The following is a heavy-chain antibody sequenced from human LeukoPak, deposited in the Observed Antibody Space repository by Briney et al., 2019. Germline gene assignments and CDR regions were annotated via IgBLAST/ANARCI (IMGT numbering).Heavy chain of an antibody. J-gene: IGHJ4*02. D-gene: IGHD3-10*01. Sequence: GGSLRLSCAASGFTFSSYSMNWVCQAPGKGLEWVSSISSSSSYIYYADSVKGRFTISRDNAKNSLYLQMNSLRAEDTAVYYCARAMLLWFGELSTFDYWGQGTLVTVSS. CDR3: ARAMLLWFGELSTFDY. CDR2: ISSSSSYI. CDR1: GFTFSSYS. V-gene: IGHV3-21*01.